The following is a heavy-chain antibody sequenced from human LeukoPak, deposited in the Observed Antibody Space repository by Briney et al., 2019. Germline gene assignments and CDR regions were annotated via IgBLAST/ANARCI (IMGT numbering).Heavy chain of an antibody. Sequence: PGGSLRLSCAASGFTFSSYAMSSVRQTPGKRLEWVSAIRGSGDNTYYADSVKGRFTISRDNSKNTVYLQMNSLRAADTAVFYCAKDRVAAATMGALNYWDQGNLVTVSS. CDR1: GFTFSSYA. CDR3: AKDRVAAATMGALNY. J-gene: IGHJ4*02. D-gene: IGHD6-13*01. CDR2: IRGSGDNT. V-gene: IGHV3-23*01.